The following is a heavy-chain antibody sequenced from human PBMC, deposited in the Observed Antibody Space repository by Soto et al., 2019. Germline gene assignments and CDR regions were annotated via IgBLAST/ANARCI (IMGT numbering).Heavy chain of an antibody. D-gene: IGHD1-26*01. CDR2: ISYDGSNK. J-gene: IGHJ4*02. CDR1: GFTFSSYA. Sequence: QVQLVESGGGVAQPGRSLRLSCAASGFTFSSYAMHWVRQAPGKGLEWVAVISYDGSNKYYADSVKGRFTISRDNSKNTLYLQMNSLRAEDTAVYYCARGNKGELFDYWGQGTLVTVSS. V-gene: IGHV3-30-3*01. CDR3: ARGNKGELFDY.